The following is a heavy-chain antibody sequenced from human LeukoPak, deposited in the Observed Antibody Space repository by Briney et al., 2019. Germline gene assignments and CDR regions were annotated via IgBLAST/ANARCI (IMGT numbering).Heavy chain of an antibody. CDR3: ARDLSSSRYNWFDP. Sequence: SETLSLTCTVSGGSVSNYYWSWIWQPPGKGLEWIGYIHYTGSTNYNPSLESRVTISVDASKNQFSLKLSSVTAADTAVYYCARDLSSSRYNWFDPWGQGTLVTVSS. V-gene: IGHV4-59*02. CDR2: IHYTGST. CDR1: GGSVSNYY. J-gene: IGHJ5*02. D-gene: IGHD6-13*01.